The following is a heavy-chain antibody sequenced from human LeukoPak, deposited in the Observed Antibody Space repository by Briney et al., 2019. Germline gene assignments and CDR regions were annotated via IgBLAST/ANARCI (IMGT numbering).Heavy chain of an antibody. D-gene: IGHD1-14*01. V-gene: IGHV3-66*01. CDR2: IYSGGST. Sequence: GGSLGLSCAPSGFTVINNYMSWVRQAPGKGLEWVSVIYSGGSTYYADSVKGRFTISRDNSKNTLYLQMNSLRAEDAAVYYCARDRTAGLNWFDPWGQGTLVTVPS. J-gene: IGHJ5*02. CDR3: ARDRTAGLNWFDP. CDR1: GFTVINNY.